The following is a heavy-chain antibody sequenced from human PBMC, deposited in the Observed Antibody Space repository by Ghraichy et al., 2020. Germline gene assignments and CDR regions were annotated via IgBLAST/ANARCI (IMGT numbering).Heavy chain of an antibody. V-gene: IGHV1-18*01. D-gene: IGHD1-26*01. Sequence: CISSYTTNTKYAQNLQGRVTMTTDTSTSTAYLELRSLRSDDTGVFYCARVGSMRLDSCGQGTLVTVSS. CDR2: ISSYTTNT. J-gene: IGHJ4*02. CDR3: ARVGSMRLDS.